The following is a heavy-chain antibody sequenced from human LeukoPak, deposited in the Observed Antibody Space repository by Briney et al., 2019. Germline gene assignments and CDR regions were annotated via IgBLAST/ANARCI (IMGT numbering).Heavy chain of an antibody. J-gene: IGHJ4*02. CDR1: GFTVSSNY. CDR3: ARDFQWLDETDY. Sequence: GGSLRLSCAASGFTVSSNYMSWVRQAPGKGLEWVAVISYDGSNKYYADSVKGRFTISRDNSKNTLYLQMNSLRAEDTAVYYCARDFQWLDETDYWGQGTLVTVSS. CDR2: ISYDGSNK. V-gene: IGHV3-30-3*01. D-gene: IGHD6-19*01.